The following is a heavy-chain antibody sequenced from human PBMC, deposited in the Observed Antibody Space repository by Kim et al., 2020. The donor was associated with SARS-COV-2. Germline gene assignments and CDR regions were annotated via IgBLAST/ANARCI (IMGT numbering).Heavy chain of an antibody. Sequence: GGSLRLSCAASGFTVSSYWMSWVRQAPGKGLEWVANIKQDGSAKYYVDSVKGRFTISRDNAKNSLYLQMNSLRDEDTAVYYCARGLLMYYFDYWGQGTL. CDR3: ARGLLMYYFDY. V-gene: IGHV3-7*01. CDR2: IKQDGSAK. CDR1: GFTVSSYW. J-gene: IGHJ4*02.